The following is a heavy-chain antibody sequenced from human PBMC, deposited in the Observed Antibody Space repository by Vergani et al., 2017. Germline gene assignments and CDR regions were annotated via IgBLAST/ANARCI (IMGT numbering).Heavy chain of an antibody. CDR3: ARGGYYCSSTSCYARSLDWFDP. D-gene: IGHD2-2*01. CDR1: GGSFSGYY. Sequence: QVQLQQWGAGLLKPSETLSLTCAVYGGSFSGYYWSWIRQPPGKGLEWIGEINHSGSTNYNPSRKSRVTISVDTSKNQFSLKLSSVTAADTAVYYCARGGYYCSSTSCYARSLDWFDPWGQGTLVTVSS. V-gene: IGHV4-34*01. CDR2: INHSGST. J-gene: IGHJ5*02.